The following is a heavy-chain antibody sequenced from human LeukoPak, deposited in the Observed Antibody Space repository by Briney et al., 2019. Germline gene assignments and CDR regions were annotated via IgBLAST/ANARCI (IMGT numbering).Heavy chain of an antibody. V-gene: IGHV3-64D*06. CDR2: ITNNGGNT. CDR1: GFTFSSYT. Sequence: GGSLRLSCSASGFTFSSYTIHWVRQAPGKGLEFVSAITNNGGNTYYADSVKGRFTISRDNSKNTVYLQITSLRAEDTAVYYCGVIRGYFDSSGSDYWGQGTLVTVSS. CDR3: GVIRGYFDSSGSDY. J-gene: IGHJ4*02. D-gene: IGHD3-9*01.